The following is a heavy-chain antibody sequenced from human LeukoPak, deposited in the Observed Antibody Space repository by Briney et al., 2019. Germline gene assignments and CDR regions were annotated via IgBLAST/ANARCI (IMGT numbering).Heavy chain of an antibody. D-gene: IGHD4-17*01. CDR3: ARDTLLYADSPDAFDM. Sequence: PGGSLRLSCAASGFSFSSYEINWVRQAPGKGLEWVSYIGSSGSTVYYADSVKGRFTISRDNAKKSLYLQMNSLRDEDTAFYYCARDTLLYADSPDAFDMWGQGTMVTVSS. CDR1: GFSFSSYE. J-gene: IGHJ3*02. V-gene: IGHV3-48*03. CDR2: IGSSGSTV.